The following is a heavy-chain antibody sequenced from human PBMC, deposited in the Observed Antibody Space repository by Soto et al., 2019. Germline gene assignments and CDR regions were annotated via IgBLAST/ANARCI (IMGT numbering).Heavy chain of an antibody. CDR2: ISSSSSYI. Sequence: PGGSLRLSCAASGFTFSSYSMNWVRQAPGKGLEWVSSISSSSSYIYYADSVEGRFTISRDNAKNSLYLQMNSLRAEDTAVYYCASLTPRGPLYGGKNFDYWGQGTLVTVSS. J-gene: IGHJ4*02. D-gene: IGHD2-15*01. V-gene: IGHV3-21*01. CDR1: GFTFSSYS. CDR3: ASLTPRGPLYGGKNFDY.